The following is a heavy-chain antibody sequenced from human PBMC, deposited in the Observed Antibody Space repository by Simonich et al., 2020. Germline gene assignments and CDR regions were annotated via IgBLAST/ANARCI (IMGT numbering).Heavy chain of an antibody. J-gene: IGHJ3*02. CDR1: GYTFTGYY. CDR3: ARVFREYSSSSGAFDI. CDR2: TNPNSGGK. V-gene: IGHV1-2*06. D-gene: IGHD6-6*01. Sequence: QVQLVQSGAEVKKPGASVKVSCKASGYTFTGYYMHWVRQAPGQGLEWMGPTNPNSGGKNYAQKFQGRVTRTRDTAISTAYMELSRLRSDDTAVYYGARVFREYSSSSGAFDIWGQGTMVTVSS.